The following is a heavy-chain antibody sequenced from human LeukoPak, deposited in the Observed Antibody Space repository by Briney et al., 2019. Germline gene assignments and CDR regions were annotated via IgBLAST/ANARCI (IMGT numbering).Heavy chain of an antibody. V-gene: IGHV3-23*01. D-gene: IGHD4-17*01. CDR2: ISGSGSSR. Sequence: PGGSLRLSCAASGFTFRNYEMNWVRQAPGKGLEWVSVISGSGSSRNYADSVKGRFTISRDNSKNTLYLEMNSLRAEDTAVYYCAKEVSDYGDYVGAFDVWGQGTLVTVSS. CDR3: AKEVSDYGDYVGAFDV. CDR1: GFTFRNYE. J-gene: IGHJ3*01.